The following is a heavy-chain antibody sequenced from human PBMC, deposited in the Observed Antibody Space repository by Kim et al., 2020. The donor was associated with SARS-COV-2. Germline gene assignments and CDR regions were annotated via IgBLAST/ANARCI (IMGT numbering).Heavy chain of an antibody. Sequence: SETLSLTCAVYGGSFSGYYWSWLRQPPGKGLEWIGEINHSGSTNYNPSLKSRVTISVDTSKNQFSLKLSSVTAADTAVYYCARSPPTIYSSGWGIWFDPWGQGTLVTVSS. V-gene: IGHV4-34*01. CDR3: ARSPPTIYSSGWGIWFDP. D-gene: IGHD6-19*01. CDR1: GGSFSGYY. CDR2: INHSGST. J-gene: IGHJ5*02.